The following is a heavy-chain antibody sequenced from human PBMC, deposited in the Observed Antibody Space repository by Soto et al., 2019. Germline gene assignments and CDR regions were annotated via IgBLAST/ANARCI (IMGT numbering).Heavy chain of an antibody. J-gene: IGHJ6*02. CDR3: ASEGVPAYYYYGMDV. V-gene: IGHV4-30-4*01. D-gene: IGHD2-2*01. Sequence: SSETLSLTCTVSGGSISSGDYYWSWIRQPPGKGLEWIGYIYYSGSTYYNPSLKSRVTISVDTTKNQFYLKLSSVNAADTAVYYCASEGVPAYYYYGMDVGVQGTTVTVSS. CDR1: GGSISSGDYY. CDR2: IYYSGST.